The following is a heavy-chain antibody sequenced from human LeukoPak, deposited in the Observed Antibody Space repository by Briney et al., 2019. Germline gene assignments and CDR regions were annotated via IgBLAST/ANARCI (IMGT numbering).Heavy chain of an antibody. D-gene: IGHD6-13*01. Sequence: SVKVSCKASGGTFSSYAITWVRQAPGQGLEWMGRIIPIFGTANYAQKFQGRVTITTDESTSTAYMELSILRSDDTAVYYCARERPPGDSSSWFLEGYFDVWGQGTLVTVSS. CDR2: IIPIFGTA. J-gene: IGHJ4*02. CDR3: ARERPPGDSSSWFLEGYFDV. V-gene: IGHV1-69*05. CDR1: GGTFSSYA.